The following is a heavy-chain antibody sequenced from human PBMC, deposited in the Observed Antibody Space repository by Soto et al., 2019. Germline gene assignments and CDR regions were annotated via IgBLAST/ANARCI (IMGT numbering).Heavy chain of an antibody. J-gene: IGHJ4*02. D-gene: IGHD3-16*01. CDR2: VKSKVEGGSI. CDR3: SADLPDWGAYAFDY. Sequence: SLRLSCTASGFTFNGAWMNWVRQAPGKGLEWVGRVKSKVEGGSIDYAAPVRGRFTISRDDSRSTVDLQMNSLSAEDSAMYYCSADLPDWGAYAFDYWGQGALVTVSS. CDR1: GFTFNGAW. V-gene: IGHV3-15*07.